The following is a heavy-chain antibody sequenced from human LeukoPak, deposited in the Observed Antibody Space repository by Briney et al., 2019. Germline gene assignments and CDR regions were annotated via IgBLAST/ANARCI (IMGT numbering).Heavy chain of an antibody. V-gene: IGHV3-7*01. Sequence: PGGSLRLSCAASGFTFSSYWMSWVRQARGKGLESVANVKQDGSEKYYVDSVKGRFTISRDNAKNSLYLQMNSLRAEDTAVYYCARGLYNRNYWGQGTLVTVSS. CDR2: VKQDGSEK. J-gene: IGHJ4*02. D-gene: IGHD1-14*01. CDR3: ARGLYNRNY. CDR1: GFTFSSYW.